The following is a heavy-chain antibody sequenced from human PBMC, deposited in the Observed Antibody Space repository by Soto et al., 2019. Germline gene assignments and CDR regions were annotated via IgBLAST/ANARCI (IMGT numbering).Heavy chain of an antibody. CDR2: INGDGTST. D-gene: IGHD4-17*01. CDR1: GFSFSSYW. V-gene: IGHV3-74*01. J-gene: IGHJ4*02. Sequence: VQLVESGGGLVQTGGSLRLSCAASGFSFSSYWMHWVRQAPGEGLVWVSRINGDGTSTNYADSVKGRFTISRDNAQNTLYLQMNSLRAEDTAVYSCARDLYRDYGQDYWGQGTLVTVSS. CDR3: ARDLYRDYGQDY.